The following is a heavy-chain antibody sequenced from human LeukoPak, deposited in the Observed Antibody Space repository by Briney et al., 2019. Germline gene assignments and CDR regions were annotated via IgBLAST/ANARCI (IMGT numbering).Heavy chain of an antibody. CDR3: ARDLLGTMVRGT. CDR1: GYTFTGYY. Sequence: ASMKVSCKASGYTFTGYYMHWVRQAPGQGLEWMGWINPNSGGTNYAQKFQGRVTMTRDTSISTAYMELSRLRSDDTAVYYCARDLLGTMVRGTWGQGTMVTVSS. V-gene: IGHV1-2*02. D-gene: IGHD3-10*01. CDR2: INPNSGGT. J-gene: IGHJ3*01.